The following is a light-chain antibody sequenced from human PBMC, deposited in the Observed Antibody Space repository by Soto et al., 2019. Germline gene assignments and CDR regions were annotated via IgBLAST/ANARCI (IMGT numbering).Light chain of an antibody. J-gene: IGKJ4*01. CDR2: DAS. CDR1: QSVSSY. Sequence: EIVLTQSPATLSLSPGERATLSCRASQSVSSYLACYQQKPGQAPRLLIYDASNRATGIPARFSGSGSGTDFPLTISSLEPEEFAVYYCQQRSNWPRGLTFGGGTKVAIK. V-gene: IGKV3-11*01. CDR3: QQRSNWPRGLT.